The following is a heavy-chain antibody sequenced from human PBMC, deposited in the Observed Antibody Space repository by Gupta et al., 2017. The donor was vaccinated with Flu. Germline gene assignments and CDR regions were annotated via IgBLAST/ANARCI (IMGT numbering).Heavy chain of an antibody. D-gene: IGHD2-21*01. V-gene: IGHV1-3*01. CDR2: INVGIWNT. CDR3: ETFRQVDV. Sequence: ASGSTLTRYAMHWVRQAPGQGPEWMGSINVGIWNTRYSQRFHGRVTISWDTPAKNDSAETSGLTSEDTAKDYGETFRQVDVWGKGTTVTVSS. CDR1: GSTLTRYA. J-gene: IGHJ6*04.